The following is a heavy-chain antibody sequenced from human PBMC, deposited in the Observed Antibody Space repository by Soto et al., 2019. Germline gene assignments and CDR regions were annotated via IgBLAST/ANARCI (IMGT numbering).Heavy chain of an antibody. D-gene: IGHD3-3*01. J-gene: IGHJ4*01. Sequence: QGQLQESGPGLVKPSETLSLTCSVSGGSISTYYCNWIRQPAGKGLEWIGRIDASGNTNYSPSLKSRVTLSADTSKNQFTLKLNSVTAADTAVYYCARGGHDFWSGPFEYWGQGAPVTVSS. CDR1: GGSISTYY. CDR3: ARGGHDFWSGPFEY. V-gene: IGHV4-4*07. CDR2: IDASGNT.